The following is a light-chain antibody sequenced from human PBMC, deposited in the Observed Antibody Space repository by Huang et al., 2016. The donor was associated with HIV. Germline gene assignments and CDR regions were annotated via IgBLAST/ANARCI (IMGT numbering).Light chain of an antibody. CDR3: QQIYTPPYT. CDR2: CAS. J-gene: IGKJ2*01. Sequence: IVMTQSPDTLIVSLGERDAIHCRSNQNILYKSNKKSYLAWYQHKPGQPPKFLIYCASARETGVPDRFSGSGSGTNFPLTINSLLPEDVAVYYCQQIYTPPYTFGQGTKLEIK. V-gene: IGKV4-1*01. CDR1: QNILYKSNKKSY.